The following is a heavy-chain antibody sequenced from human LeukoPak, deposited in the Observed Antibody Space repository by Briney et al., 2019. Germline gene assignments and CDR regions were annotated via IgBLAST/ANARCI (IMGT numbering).Heavy chain of an antibody. CDR1: GFTFSSYS. CDR2: ISSSSSTI. V-gene: IGHV3-48*01. D-gene: IGHD2-15*01. Sequence: PGGSLRLSCAASGFTFSSYSMNWVRQAPGKGLEWVSYISSSSSTIYYADSVKGRFTISRDSAKNSLYLQMNSLRAEDTAVYYCARDRWAVAAINWFDPWGQGTLVTVSS. CDR3: ARDRWAVAAINWFDP. J-gene: IGHJ5*02.